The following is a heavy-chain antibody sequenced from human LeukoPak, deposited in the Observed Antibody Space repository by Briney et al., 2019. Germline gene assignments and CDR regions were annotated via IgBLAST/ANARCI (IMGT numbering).Heavy chain of an antibody. D-gene: IGHD3-10*01. CDR2: ISGNGGST. CDR3: AKDPTYYYGLGSYYNDY. J-gene: IGHJ4*02. V-gene: IGHV3-23*01. CDR1: GFTFSSYS. Sequence: PGGSLRLSCAASGFTFSSYSMSWVRQAPGKGLEWVSTISGNGGSTYYANSVKGRFTISRDNSKNTLYLQMNSLRAEDTAVYYCAKDPTYYYGLGSYYNDYWGQGTLVTVSS.